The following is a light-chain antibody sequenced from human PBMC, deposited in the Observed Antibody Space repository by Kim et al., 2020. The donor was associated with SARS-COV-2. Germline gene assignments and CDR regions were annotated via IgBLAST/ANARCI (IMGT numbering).Light chain of an antibody. J-gene: IGKJ3*01. CDR2: AAS. Sequence: ASVGDRVTITYRTTQCISSHLNWYQQKPGRAPKLLISAASTLQGGVPSRFSGSGSETDFTLTISSLQPEDFSTYFCQQSYITPFTFGPGTKVDIK. V-gene: IGKV1-39*01. CDR3: QQSYITPFT. CDR1: QCISSH.